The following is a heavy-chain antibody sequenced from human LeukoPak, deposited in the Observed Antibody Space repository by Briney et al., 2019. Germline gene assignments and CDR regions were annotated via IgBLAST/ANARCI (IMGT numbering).Heavy chain of an antibody. Sequence: SETLSLTCTVSGGSISSYYWTWIRQSAGKGLEWIGYIYTSGSTNYNPSLKSRVTISVDTSKNQFSLKLSSVTAADTAVYYCARTQLVLNWFDPWGQGTLVTVSS. D-gene: IGHD6-6*01. CDR3: ARTQLVLNWFDP. CDR1: GGSISSYY. V-gene: IGHV4-4*09. J-gene: IGHJ5*02. CDR2: IYTSGST.